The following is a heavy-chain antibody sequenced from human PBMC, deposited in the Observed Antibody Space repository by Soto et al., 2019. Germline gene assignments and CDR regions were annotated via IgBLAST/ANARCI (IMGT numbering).Heavy chain of an antibody. J-gene: IGHJ4*02. CDR1: GYTFTGYY. D-gene: IGHD5-18*01. Sequence: ASVKVSCKASGYTFTGYYMHWVRQAPGQGLEWMGWISAYNGNTNYAQKLQGRVTMTTDTSTSTAYMELRSLRSDDTAVYYCARDMDTAMVSSDYWGQGTLVTVSS. CDR2: ISAYNGNT. V-gene: IGHV1-18*04. CDR3: ARDMDTAMVSSDY.